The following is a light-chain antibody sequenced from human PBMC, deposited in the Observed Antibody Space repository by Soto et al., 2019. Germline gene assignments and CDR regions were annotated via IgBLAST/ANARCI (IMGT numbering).Light chain of an antibody. Sequence: DIAMTQSPDSLAVSLGERATIPCKSSQNVLYSSNNKNYLAWYQKTPGQDPRLLIYGASTRATGIPDRFGGSGSGTDFTLTISRLEPEEFAVYDCQQYSFLPRTVGQGTKVDIK. CDR1: QNVLYSSNNKNY. V-gene: IGKV4-1*01. J-gene: IGKJ1*01. CDR2: GAS. CDR3: QQYSFLPRT.